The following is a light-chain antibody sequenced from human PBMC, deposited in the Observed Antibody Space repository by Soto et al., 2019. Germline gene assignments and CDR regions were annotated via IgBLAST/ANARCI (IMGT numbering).Light chain of an antibody. CDR3: QQYNSSPWT. CDR1: QSISTW. Sequence: DIQMTPSPSTLSASVGDRVTITCRASQSISTWLAWYQQKPGKAPKLLIYKASSLESGVPSRFSGSGSGTEFTLTISSLQPDDFATFHCQQYNSSPWTFGQGTKLEIK. CDR2: KAS. J-gene: IGKJ2*02. V-gene: IGKV1-5*03.